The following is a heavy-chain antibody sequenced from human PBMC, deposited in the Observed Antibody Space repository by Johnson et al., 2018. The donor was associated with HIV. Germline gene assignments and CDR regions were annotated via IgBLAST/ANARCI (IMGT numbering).Heavy chain of an antibody. V-gene: IGHV3-30*09. D-gene: IGHD6-6*01. CDR1: GFTFSSYA. Sequence: QVQLVESGGGVVQPGRSLRLSCAASGFTFSSYAMHWVRQAPGKGLEWVAVISYDGSNKYYADSVKGRFAISRDNSKNTLYLQMNSLRGEDTAVYYCARAVYSSSSSCAFDIWGQGTMVTVSS. CDR2: ISYDGSNK. J-gene: IGHJ3*02. CDR3: ARAVYSSSSSCAFDI.